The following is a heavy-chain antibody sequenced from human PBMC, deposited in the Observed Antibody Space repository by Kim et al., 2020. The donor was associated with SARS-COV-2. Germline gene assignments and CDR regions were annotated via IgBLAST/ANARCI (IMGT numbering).Heavy chain of an antibody. CDR3: ARWAYYYDSSGDPGGWFDP. Sequence: KSRVTISVDTSKNQFSLKLSSVTAAGTAVYYCARWAYYYDSSGDPGGWFDPWGQGTLVTVSS. V-gene: IGHV4-59*01. D-gene: IGHD3-22*01. J-gene: IGHJ5*02.